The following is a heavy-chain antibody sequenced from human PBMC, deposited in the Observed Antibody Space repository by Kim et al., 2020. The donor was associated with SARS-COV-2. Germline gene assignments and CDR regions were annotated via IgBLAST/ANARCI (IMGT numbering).Heavy chain of an antibody. D-gene: IGHD6-6*01. V-gene: IGHV3-30*02. CDR3: AKARAARPLYYFDY. J-gene: IGHJ4*02. Sequence: AGSVRGRFTISRDNSKSTLYLQMNSLRAEDTAVYYCAKARAARPLYYFDYWGQGTLVTVSS.